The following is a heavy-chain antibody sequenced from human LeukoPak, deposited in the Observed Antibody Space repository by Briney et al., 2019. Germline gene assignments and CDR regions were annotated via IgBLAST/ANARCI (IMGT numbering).Heavy chain of an antibody. Sequence: GASVKVSCKASGYTFTGYYMHWVRQAPGQGLEWTEWINPNSGGTNYAQKFQGRVTITADKSTSTAYMELSSLRSEDTAVYYCARKVEYCSSTSCYLDDWGQGTPVTVSS. V-gene: IGHV1-2*02. J-gene: IGHJ4*02. D-gene: IGHD2-2*01. CDR2: INPNSGGT. CDR1: GYTFTGYY. CDR3: ARKVEYCSSTSCYLDD.